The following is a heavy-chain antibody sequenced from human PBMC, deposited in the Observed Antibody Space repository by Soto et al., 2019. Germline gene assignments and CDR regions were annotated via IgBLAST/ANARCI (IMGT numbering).Heavy chain of an antibody. D-gene: IGHD4-4*01. CDR2: IIPIFGTA. J-gene: IGHJ5*02. V-gene: IGHV1-69*13. Sequence: SVKVSCKASGGTFSSYAISWVRQAPGQGLEWMGGIIPIFGTANYAQKFQGRVTITADESTSTAYMELSSLRSEDTAVYYCAREADYTVTTSYNWFDPWGQGTLVTVSS. CDR3: AREADYTVTTSYNWFDP. CDR1: GGTFSSYA.